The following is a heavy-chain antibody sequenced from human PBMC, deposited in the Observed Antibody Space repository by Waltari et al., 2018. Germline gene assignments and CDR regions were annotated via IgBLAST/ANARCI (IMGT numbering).Heavy chain of an antibody. Sequence: VKVSCKTSRDTFSTYAITWVRQAPGQGLEWMGRIIPLLDISNYAQQFQGRITITADRSTSTAYMELSSLESEDTALYYCARESRSTAGTDYWGQGTLVTVSS. V-gene: IGHV1-69*04. CDR1: RDTFSTYA. CDR3: ARESRSTAGTDY. CDR2: IIPLLDIS. J-gene: IGHJ4*02. D-gene: IGHD2-2*01.